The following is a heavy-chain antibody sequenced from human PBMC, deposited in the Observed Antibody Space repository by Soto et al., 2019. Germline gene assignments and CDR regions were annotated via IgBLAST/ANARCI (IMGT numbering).Heavy chain of an antibody. CDR3: AREVDYYYGMDV. CDR2: INPNSGGT. J-gene: IGHJ6*02. Sequence: ASLTVSCKASGYTFTGYYMHWVRQAPGQGLEWMGWINPNSGGTNYAQKFQGWVTMTRDTSISTAYMELSRLRSDDTAVYYCAREVDYYYGMDVWGQGTTVTVSS. V-gene: IGHV1-2*04. D-gene: IGHD5-12*01. CDR1: GYTFTGYY.